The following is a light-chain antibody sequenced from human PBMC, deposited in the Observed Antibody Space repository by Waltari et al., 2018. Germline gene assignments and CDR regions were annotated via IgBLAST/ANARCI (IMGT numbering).Light chain of an antibody. J-gene: IGKJ4*02. CDR1: QGISYF. CDR2: AAS. CDR3: QHLNSSPPL. Sequence: IQLTQSPSSLSASVGDRVTITCRASQGISYFLPWYQQKPGKAPKVLIYAASTLQSGVPSRFSGSGSGTDFTLAISSLQPEDFATYYCQHLNSSPPLFGGGTKVEIK. V-gene: IGKV1-9*01.